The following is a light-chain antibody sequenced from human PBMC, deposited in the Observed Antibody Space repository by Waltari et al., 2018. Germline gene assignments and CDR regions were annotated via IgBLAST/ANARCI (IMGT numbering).Light chain of an antibody. CDR2: EVS. V-gene: IGLV2-8*01. CDR1: SSDVGGYNY. CDR3: SSYAGSNTFVV. Sequence: QSALTQPPSASGSPGQSVTISCTGTSSDVGGYNYVSWDQQHPGKAPKLMIYEVSKRPSGVPDRFSGSKSGNTASLTVSGLQAEDEADYYCSSYAGSNTFVVFGGGTKLTVL. J-gene: IGLJ2*01.